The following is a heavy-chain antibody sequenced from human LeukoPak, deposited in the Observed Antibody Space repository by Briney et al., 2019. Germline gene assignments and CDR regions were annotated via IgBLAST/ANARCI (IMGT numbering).Heavy chain of an antibody. V-gene: IGHV4-61*02. CDR1: GGSISSSSYY. Sequence: SETLSLTCTVSGGSISSSSYYWSWIRQPAGKGLEWIGRIYTSGSTNYNPSLKSRVTMSVDTSKNQFSLKLSSVTAADTAVYYCARVAAAGTPGMDYFDYWGQGTLVTVSS. D-gene: IGHD6-13*01. CDR2: IYTSGST. CDR3: ARVAAAGTPGMDYFDY. J-gene: IGHJ4*02.